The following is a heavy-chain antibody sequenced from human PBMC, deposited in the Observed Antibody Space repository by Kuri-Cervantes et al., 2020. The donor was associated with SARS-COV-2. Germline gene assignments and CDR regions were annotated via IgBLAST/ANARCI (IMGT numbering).Heavy chain of an antibody. Sequence: GESLKISCAASGFTFSSYSMNWVRQAPGKGLEWVSSISSSSSYICYADSVKGRFTISRDNAKNSLYLQMNSLRAEDTAVYYCARVRMVGSSSVPYYFDYWGQGTLVTVSS. CDR1: GFTFSSYS. J-gene: IGHJ4*02. CDR2: ISSSSSYI. V-gene: IGHV3-21*01. CDR3: ARVRMVGSSSVPYYFDY. D-gene: IGHD6-6*01.